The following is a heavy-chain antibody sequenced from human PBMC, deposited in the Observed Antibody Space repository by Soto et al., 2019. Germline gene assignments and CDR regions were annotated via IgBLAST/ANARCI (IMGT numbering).Heavy chain of an antibody. Sequence: SGPTLVNPTQTLTLTCTFSGFSLSTSGVGVGWIRQPPGKALEWLALIYWNDDKRYSPSLKSRLTITKDTSKNQVVLTMTNMDPVDTATYYCAHSWTDCSGGSCYIMSIDYWGQGTLVTVSS. CDR1: GFSLSTSGVG. D-gene: IGHD2-15*01. V-gene: IGHV2-5*01. CDR3: AHSWTDCSGGSCYIMSIDY. CDR2: IYWNDDK. J-gene: IGHJ4*02.